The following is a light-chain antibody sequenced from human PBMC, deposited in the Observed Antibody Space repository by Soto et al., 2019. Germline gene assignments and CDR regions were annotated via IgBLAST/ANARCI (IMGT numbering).Light chain of an antibody. CDR3: QQYYSYLMYT. CDR2: AAS. CDR1: QGISSY. V-gene: IGKV1-8*01. Sequence: AIRMTQSPSSLSASTGDRVTITCRASQGISSYLAWYQQKPGKAPKFLIYAASTLQSGVPSRFSGSGSGTDFTLTISCLQSEDFATYYCQQYYSYLMYTFGQGTKLEIK. J-gene: IGKJ2*01.